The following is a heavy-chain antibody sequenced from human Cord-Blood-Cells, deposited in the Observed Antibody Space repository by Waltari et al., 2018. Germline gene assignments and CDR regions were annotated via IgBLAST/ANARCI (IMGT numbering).Heavy chain of an antibody. CDR2: LDHEDGET. Sequence: QVQLVQSGAEVKKPGASVKVSCKVSGYTLTELSMHWVRQAPGKGLEWMGGLDHEDGETIYEEKFQGRVTMTEDTSTDTAYMELSSLRSEDTAVYYCATRSYYYYYYGMDVWGQGTTVTVSS. CDR1: GYTLTELS. V-gene: IGHV1-24*01. D-gene: IGHD1-26*01. CDR3: ATRSYYYYYYGMDV. J-gene: IGHJ6*02.